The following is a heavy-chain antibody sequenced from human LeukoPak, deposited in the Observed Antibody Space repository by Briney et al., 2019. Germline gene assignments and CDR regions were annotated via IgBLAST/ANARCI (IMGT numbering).Heavy chain of an antibody. D-gene: IGHD1-26*01. CDR1: GGSMRNSY. CDR3: ARLQASYQEYFQH. CDR2: IFTTGST. J-gene: IGHJ1*01. V-gene: IGHV4-4*07. Sequence: SETLSLTCTVSGGSMRNSYWSWIRQPAGKGLEWVGRIFTTGSTNYNPSLKSRVTISVDTSKNQFSLKLSSVTAADTAVYYCARLQASYQEYFQHWGQGTLVTVSS.